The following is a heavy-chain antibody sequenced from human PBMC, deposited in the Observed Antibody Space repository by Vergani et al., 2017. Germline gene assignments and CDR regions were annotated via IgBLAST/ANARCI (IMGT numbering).Heavy chain of an antibody. CDR1: GGSFSGYY. CDR2: INHSGST. CDR3: ARGGGITMVRGPLRNXFDP. J-gene: IGHJ5*02. D-gene: IGHD3-10*01. Sequence: QVQLQQWGAGLLKPSETLSLTCAVYGGSFSGYYWSWIRQPPGKGLGWIGEINHSGSTNYNPSLKSRVTISVDTSKNQFSLKLSSVTAAATAVYYCARGGGITMVRGPLRNXFDPWGQGTLVTVSS. V-gene: IGHV4-34*01.